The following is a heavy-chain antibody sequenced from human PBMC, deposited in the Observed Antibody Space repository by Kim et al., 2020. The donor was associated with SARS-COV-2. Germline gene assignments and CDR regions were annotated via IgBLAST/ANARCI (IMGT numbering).Heavy chain of an antibody. D-gene: IGHD3-10*01. Sequence: GGSLRPSCAASGFTVSTNYMSWVRQAPGKGLEWVSFIYTGGRTYYAETVKGRFTISRDNSRNTLYLQMKSLGAEDTAVYYCARGLNWVRGVVDSLFVYALELWGQGTTVTVS. CDR2: IYTGGRT. J-gene: IGHJ6*02. CDR1: GFTVSTNY. CDR3: ARGLNWVRGVVDSLFVYALEL. V-gene: IGHV3-66*01.